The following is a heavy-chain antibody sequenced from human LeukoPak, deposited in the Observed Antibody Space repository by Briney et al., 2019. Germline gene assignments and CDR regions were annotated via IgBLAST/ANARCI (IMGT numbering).Heavy chain of an antibody. CDR3: ARGSARRTYGGNYLSY. D-gene: IGHD4-17*01. V-gene: IGHV1-8*01. J-gene: IGHJ4*02. CDR1: GYTFTGYD. Sequence: GASVKVSCKASGYTFTGYDINWVRQATGQGLEWMGWMNPNSGNTGYAQKFQGRVTMTRNTSISTAYMELSSLRSEDTAVYYCARGSARRTYGGNYLSYWGQGTLVTVSS. CDR2: MNPNSGNT.